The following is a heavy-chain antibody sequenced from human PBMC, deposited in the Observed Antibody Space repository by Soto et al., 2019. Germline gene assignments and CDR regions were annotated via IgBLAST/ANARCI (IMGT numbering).Heavy chain of an antibody. CDR1: GFTFSSYW. J-gene: IGHJ4*02. D-gene: IGHD6-13*01. Sequence: EVQLVESGGGLVQPGGSLRLSCAASGFTFSSYWMHWVRQAPGQGLVWVSRINSDGSSTTYADSVKGRFTISGDNAKNTLFLQMNSLRAEDTAVYYCTRVTSSWHPFDYWGQGILVTVSS. V-gene: IGHV3-74*01. CDR2: INSDGSST. CDR3: TRVTSSWHPFDY.